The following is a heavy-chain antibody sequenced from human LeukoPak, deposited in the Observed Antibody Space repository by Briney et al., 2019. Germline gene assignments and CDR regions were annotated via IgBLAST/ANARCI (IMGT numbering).Heavy chain of an antibody. Sequence: SETLSLTCTVSGGSISSYYWSWIRQPPGKGLEWIGYIYYSGSTNYNPSLKSRVTISVDTSKNQFSLKLSSVTAADTAVYYCARDRMEYHLPPSYYYYYGMDVWGKGTTVTVSS. CDR1: GGSISSYY. D-gene: IGHD2-2*01. CDR2: IYYSGST. V-gene: IGHV4-59*01. CDR3: ARDRMEYHLPPSYYYYYGMDV. J-gene: IGHJ6*04.